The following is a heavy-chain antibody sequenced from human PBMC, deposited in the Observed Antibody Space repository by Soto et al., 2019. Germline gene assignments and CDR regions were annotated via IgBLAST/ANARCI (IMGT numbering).Heavy chain of an antibody. CDR2: IRGGVNKT. D-gene: IGHD3-22*01. V-gene: IGHV3-23*01. CDR1: GFTIRDFA. CDR3: AKAITMIVVAFNYGMDV. Sequence: HPGGSLRLSCAASGFTIRDFAMTCVRQAPWKGLQCVSTIRGGVNKTYYADSVKGRFTISRDDSKNTLYLQMNSLRAEDTAVYYCAKAITMIVVAFNYGMDVWGQGTTVTVSS. J-gene: IGHJ6*02.